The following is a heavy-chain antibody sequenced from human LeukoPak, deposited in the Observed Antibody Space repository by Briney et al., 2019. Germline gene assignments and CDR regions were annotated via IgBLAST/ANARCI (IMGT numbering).Heavy chain of an antibody. CDR2: IYYSGSA. Sequence: PSETLSLTCTVSGGSISSGSSYWTWIRQHPGKGLEWIGYIYYSGSAYYNPSLQSRVSISVDTSNNQFSLTLSSVAAAETAVYYCGRLEQGVAGTDYWGQGTLVTVAS. J-gene: IGHJ4*02. D-gene: IGHD6-19*01. CDR1: GGSISSGSSY. CDR3: GRLEQGVAGTDY. V-gene: IGHV4-31*03.